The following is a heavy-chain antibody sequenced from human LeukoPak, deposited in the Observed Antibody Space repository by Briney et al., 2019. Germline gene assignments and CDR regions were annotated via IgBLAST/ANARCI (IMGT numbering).Heavy chain of an antibody. J-gene: IGHJ4*02. CDR1: GFTFSTFA. V-gene: IGHV3-23*01. D-gene: IGHD2-8*02. CDR2: IFPSGGEI. CDR3: ATYRQVLLPFES. Sequence: PGGSLRLSYAASGFTFSTFAMIWVRQPPGKGLEWVSSIFPSGGEIHYADSVRGRFTISRDNSKSTLSLQMNSLRADDTAIYYCATYRQVLLPFESWGQGTLVTVSS.